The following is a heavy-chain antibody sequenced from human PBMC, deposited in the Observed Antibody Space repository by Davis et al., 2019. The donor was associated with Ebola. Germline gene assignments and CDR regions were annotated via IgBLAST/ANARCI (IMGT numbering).Heavy chain of an antibody. CDR2: IRSKANSYAT. Sequence: GESLNTSCAASGFTFSCSAMHWVRPASGKGLEWVGRIRSKANSYATPYPPSVKGRITISRDDSKNTAYLQMNSLKTEDTAVYYCTSANSSWGVDYWGQGTLVTVSS. J-gene: IGHJ4*02. V-gene: IGHV3-73*01. CDR3: TSANSSWGVDY. CDR1: GFTFSCSA. D-gene: IGHD6-13*01.